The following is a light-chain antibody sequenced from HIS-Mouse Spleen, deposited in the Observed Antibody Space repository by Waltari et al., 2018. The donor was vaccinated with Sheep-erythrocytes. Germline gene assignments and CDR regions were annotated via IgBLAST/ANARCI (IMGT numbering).Light chain of an antibody. Sequence: QSALTQPASVSGSPGQSITISCTGTTSDVGGYNYVSWYQQHPGKAPKLMIYEVSNRFSGSKSGNTASLTISGLQAEDEADYYCSSYTSSSTPFVFGTGTKVTVL. V-gene: IGLV2-14*01. CDR3: SSYTSSSTPFV. CDR1: TSDVGGYNY. J-gene: IGLJ1*01. CDR2: EV.